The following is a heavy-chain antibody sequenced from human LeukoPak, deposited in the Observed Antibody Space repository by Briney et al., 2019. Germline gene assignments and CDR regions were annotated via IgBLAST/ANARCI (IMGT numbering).Heavy chain of an antibody. CDR3: AGDDYGGNSAFDY. CDR1: GYTFTSYY. Sequence: GASVKVSCKASGYTFTSYYMHWVRQAPGQGLEWMGIINPSSGSTSYAQKFQGRVTMTRDTSTSTVYMELSSLRSGDTAVYYCAGDDYGGNSAFDYWGQGTLVTVSS. V-gene: IGHV1-46*01. CDR2: INPSSGST. J-gene: IGHJ4*02. D-gene: IGHD4-23*01.